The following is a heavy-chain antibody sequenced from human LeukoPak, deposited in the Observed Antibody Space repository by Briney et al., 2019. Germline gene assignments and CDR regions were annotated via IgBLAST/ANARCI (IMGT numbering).Heavy chain of an antibody. Sequence: PGGSLRLSCAASGFTFSVYAMSWVRQAPGKGLKWVSGISGSSSHTKDADFVRGRFTIYRYNSRNTLFLQLNSLTAEDTAVYYCAKEHDYTNAAPEWGFDSWGQGSLVIVSS. J-gene: IGHJ4*02. D-gene: IGHD2-2*02. CDR1: GFTFSVYA. V-gene: IGHV3-23*01. CDR3: AKEHDYTNAAPEWGFDS. CDR2: ISGSSSHT.